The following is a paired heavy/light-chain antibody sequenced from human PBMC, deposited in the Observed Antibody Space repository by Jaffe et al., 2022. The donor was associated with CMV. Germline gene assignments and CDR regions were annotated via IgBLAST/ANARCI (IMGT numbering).Heavy chain of an antibody. V-gene: IGHV3-48*03. CDR2: ISGSGNTI. Sequence: EVQLVESGGGLVQPGGSLRLSCAASGFTFSNFEMNWVRQAPGKGLERVSYISGSGNTIYYADSVKGRFTISRDNAKNSLYLQMSSLRAEDTAVYYCARERYMAGVDYWGQGTLVTVSS. CDR3: ARERYMAGVDY. J-gene: IGHJ4*02. CDR1: GFTFSNFE. D-gene: IGHD6-19*01.
Light chain of an antibody. J-gene: IGKJ1*01. CDR3: QHYNNWWT. Sequence: EILLTQSPATLSVSPGERATLSCRASQSVSSNLAWYQQKPGQSPRLLIYGASTRATAIPARFSGSGSGTEFTLTINSLQSEDFAIYYCQHYNNWWTFGQGTKVEIK. CDR1: QSVSSN. CDR2: GAS. V-gene: IGKV3-15*01.